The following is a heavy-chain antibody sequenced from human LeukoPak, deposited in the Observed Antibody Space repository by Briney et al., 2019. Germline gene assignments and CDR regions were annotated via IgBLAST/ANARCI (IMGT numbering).Heavy chain of an antibody. CDR2: IYYSGST. D-gene: IGHD3-22*01. CDR3: AGHFEQNFYYDSSGYYCWFDP. Sequence: SETLSLTCTVSGGSISSSSYYWGWIRQPPGKGLEWIGSIYYSGSTYYNPSLKSRVIISVDTSKNQFSLKLSSVTAADTAVYYCAGHFEQNFYYDSSGYYCWFDPWGQGTLVTVSS. CDR1: GGSISSSSYY. V-gene: IGHV4-39*01. J-gene: IGHJ5*02.